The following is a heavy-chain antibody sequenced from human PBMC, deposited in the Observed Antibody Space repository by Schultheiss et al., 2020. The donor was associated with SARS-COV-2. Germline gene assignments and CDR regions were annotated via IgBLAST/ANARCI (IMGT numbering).Heavy chain of an antibody. V-gene: IGHV3-48*01. CDR1: GFTFSSYA. CDR3: ARGAGGGLDY. Sequence: GGSLRLSCAASGFTFSSYAMHWVRQAPGKGLEWVSYISSSGSTIYYADSVKGRFTISRDNSKNTLYLQMNSLRAEDTAVYYCARGAGGGLDYWGQGTLVTVSS. CDR2: ISSSGSTI. D-gene: IGHD2-15*01. J-gene: IGHJ4*02.